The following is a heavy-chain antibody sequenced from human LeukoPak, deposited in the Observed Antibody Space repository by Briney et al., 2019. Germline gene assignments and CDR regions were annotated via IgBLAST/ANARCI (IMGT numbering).Heavy chain of an antibody. V-gene: IGHV1-24*01. J-gene: IGHJ4*02. CDR1: GYTLTELS. Sequence: GASVKVSCKVSGYTLTELSMHWVRQAPGKGLEWMGGFDPEDGETIYAQKFQGRVTMTEDTSTDTAYMELSSLRSEDTAVYYCATDPSSRIVGATTGNFDYWGQGTLVTVSS. CDR2: FDPEDGET. D-gene: IGHD1-26*01. CDR3: ATDPSSRIVGATTGNFDY.